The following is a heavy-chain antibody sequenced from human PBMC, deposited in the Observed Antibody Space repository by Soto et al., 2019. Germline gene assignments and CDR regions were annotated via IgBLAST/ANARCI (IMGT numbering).Heavy chain of an antibody. CDR3: ATDGRGCGGFDN. J-gene: IGHJ4*02. CDR1: GFTFDDYG. D-gene: IGHD3-10*02. Sequence: EVQLVESGGGVVRPGGSLRLSCAASGFTFDDYGMGWVRQAPGKGLEWVSGINWNGGSTGYADSVKGRFTISRDNAKNSLYLQMNSLRAEGTAFCYCATDGRGCGGFDNWGQGTLVTVSS. CDR2: INWNGGST. V-gene: IGHV3-20*04.